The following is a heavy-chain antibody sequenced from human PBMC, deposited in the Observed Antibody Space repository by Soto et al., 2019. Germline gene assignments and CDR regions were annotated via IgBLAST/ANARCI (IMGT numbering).Heavy chain of an antibody. J-gene: IGHJ5*02. V-gene: IGHV4-39*01. CDR1: GGSISSSDYY. Sequence: PSETLSLTCTVSGGSISSSDYYWGWIRQPPGKGLEWIGTVDYSGTSSYNPSLEGRVTISVDTSWNQFSLKVNSVTAADTAVYYCARRTPLYASESSRFDPWGQGALVTVSS. D-gene: IGHD3-10*01. CDR2: VDYSGTS. CDR3: ARRTPLYASESSRFDP.